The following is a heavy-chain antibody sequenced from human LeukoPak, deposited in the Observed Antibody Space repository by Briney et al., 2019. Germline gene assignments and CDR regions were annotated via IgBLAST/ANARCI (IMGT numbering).Heavy chain of an antibody. CDR1: GGTFSSYA. Sequence: SVKVSCKASGGTFSSYAISWVRQAPGQGLEWMGGIIPIFGTANYAQKFQGRVTITTDESTSTAYMELSSLRSEDTAVYYCARGRVSAGYCSSTSCYIRSYLVGGAFDIWGQGTMVTVSS. CDR2: IIPIFGTA. CDR3: ARGRVSAGYCSSTSCYIRSYLVGGAFDI. V-gene: IGHV1-69*05. J-gene: IGHJ3*02. D-gene: IGHD2-2*02.